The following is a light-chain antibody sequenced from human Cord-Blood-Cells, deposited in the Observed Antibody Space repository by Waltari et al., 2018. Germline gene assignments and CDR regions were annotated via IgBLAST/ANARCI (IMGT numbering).Light chain of an antibody. CDR2: KAS. J-gene: IGKJ4*01. Sequence: DIQMPQSPSTMSASVGDRVTITCRASQSISSWLAWYQQKPGEAPKLLIYKASSLESGVPSRFSGSVSGTEFTLTISSLQPDDFATYYCQQYNSYSPLAFGGGTKVEIK. V-gene: IGKV1-5*03. CDR3: QQYNSYSPLA. CDR1: QSISSW.